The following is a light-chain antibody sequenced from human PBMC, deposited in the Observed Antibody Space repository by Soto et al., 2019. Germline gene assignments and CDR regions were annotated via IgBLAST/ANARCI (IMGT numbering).Light chain of an antibody. CDR2: GAS. J-gene: IGKJ1*01. CDR1: QSVSSTY. V-gene: IGKV3-20*01. CDR3: QQYGSSSWT. Sequence: EIALTQAPGTLSLSPRERATLSCSPSQSVSSTYLAWYQQQPGQAPRLLIYGASNRATGIPDRFSGSGSGTDFTLTISRLEPEDFAVYYCQQYGSSSWTFGQGTKVDI.